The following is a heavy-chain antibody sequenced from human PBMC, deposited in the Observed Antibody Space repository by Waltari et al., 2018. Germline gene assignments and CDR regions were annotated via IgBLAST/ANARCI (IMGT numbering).Heavy chain of an antibody. D-gene: IGHD6-13*01. J-gene: IGHJ4*02. CDR3: AKPVNEQQLPDY. V-gene: IGHV3-23*01. CDR1: GFTFSSYA. CDR2: ISGSGGST. Sequence: EVQLLESGGGLVQPGGSLRLSCAASGFTFSSYAMSWVRQAPGKGLEWVSAISGSGGSTYDADSVKGRFTISRDNSKNTLYLQMNSLRAEDTAVYYCAKPVNEQQLPDYWGQGTLVTVSS.